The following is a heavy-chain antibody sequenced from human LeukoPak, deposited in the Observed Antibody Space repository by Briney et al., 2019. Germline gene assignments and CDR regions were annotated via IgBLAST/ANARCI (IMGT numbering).Heavy chain of an antibody. J-gene: IGHJ6*02. CDR3: ARLNLPAYGMDV. V-gene: IGHV5-51*01. CDR2: IYPSDSDT. Sequence: GESLKISCQGSGYRFTTNWIGWVRQMPGKGLEWMGIIYPSDSDTRYSPSFQGQVTISADRSISTAYLQWSSLKASDTAMYYCARLNLPAYGMDVWGQGTTVTVSS. CDR1: GYRFTTNW.